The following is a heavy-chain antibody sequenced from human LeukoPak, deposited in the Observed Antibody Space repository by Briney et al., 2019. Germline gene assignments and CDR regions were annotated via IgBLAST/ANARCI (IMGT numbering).Heavy chain of an antibody. CDR3: ARAAEDCSSTSCQPRPSFCDY. CDR2: IIPIFGTA. D-gene: IGHD2-2*01. V-gene: IGHV1-69*13. CDR1: GGTFSSYA. Sequence: ASVKVSCKASGGTFSSYAISWVRQAPGQGLEWMGGIIPIFGTANYAQKFQGRVTITADESTSTAYMELSSLRSEDTAVYYCARAAEDCSSTSCQPRPSFCDYWGQGTLVTVSS. J-gene: IGHJ4*02.